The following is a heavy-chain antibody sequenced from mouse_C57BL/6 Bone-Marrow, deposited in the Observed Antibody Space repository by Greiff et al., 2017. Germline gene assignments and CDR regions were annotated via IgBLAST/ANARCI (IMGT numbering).Heavy chain of an antibody. CDR3: ARRLNYGYDGNYGAMDY. J-gene: IGHJ4*01. Sequence: QVQLQQPGTELVKPGASVKLSCKASGYTFTSYWMHWVKQRPGQGLEWIGNINPSNGGTNYNEKFKSKATLTVDKSSSTAYMQLRSLTSEDSAVYYCARRLNYGYDGNYGAMDYWGQGTSVTVSS. CDR1: GYTFTSYW. D-gene: IGHD2-2*01. V-gene: IGHV1-53*01. CDR2: INPSNGGT.